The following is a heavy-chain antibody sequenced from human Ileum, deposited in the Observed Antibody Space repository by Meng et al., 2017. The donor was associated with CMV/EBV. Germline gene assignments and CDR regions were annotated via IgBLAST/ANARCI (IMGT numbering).Heavy chain of an antibody. Sequence: GSLRLSCAVYGGSFSGYYWSWIRQPPGKGLEWIGEINHSGSTNYNPSPKSRVTISVDTSKNQFSLKLSSVTAADTAVYYCARYPRYEKVAGTTDYWGQGTLVTVSS. CDR3: ARYPRYEKVAGTTDY. CDR1: GGSFSGYY. CDR2: INHSGST. J-gene: IGHJ4*02. D-gene: IGHD6-19*01. V-gene: IGHV4-34*01.